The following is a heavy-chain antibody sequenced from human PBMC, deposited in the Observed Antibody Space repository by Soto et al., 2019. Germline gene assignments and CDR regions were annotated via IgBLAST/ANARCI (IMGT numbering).Heavy chain of an antibody. CDR2: ISAYNGNT. D-gene: IGHD3-3*01. CDR3: ARVDVLRFLEWLI. V-gene: IGHV1-18*04. CDR1: GYTFTNYG. J-gene: IGHJ4*02. Sequence: ASVKVSWKASGYTFTNYGISWVRQAPGQGLEWMGWISAYNGNTNYAQNLQGRVTMTTDTSTSTAYMELRSLRSYDTAVYYCARVDVLRFLEWLIWGQGTLVTVSS.